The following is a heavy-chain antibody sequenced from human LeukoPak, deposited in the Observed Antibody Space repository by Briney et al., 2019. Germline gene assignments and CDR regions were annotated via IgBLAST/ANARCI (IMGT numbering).Heavy chain of an antibody. J-gene: IGHJ4*02. V-gene: IGHV3-30-3*01. CDR1: GFTFSSYA. CDR3: ARDTPGYSSGWYPDY. D-gene: IGHD6-19*01. CDR2: ISYDGSNK. Sequence: PGGSLRLSCAASGFTFSSYAMHWVRQAPGKGLEWVAVISYDGSNKYYADSVKVRFTISRDNSKNTLYLQMNSLRAEDTAVYYCARDTPGYSSGWYPDYWGQGTLVTVSS.